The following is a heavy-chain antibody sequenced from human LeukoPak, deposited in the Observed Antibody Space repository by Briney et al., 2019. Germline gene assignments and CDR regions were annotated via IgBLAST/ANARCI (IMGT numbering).Heavy chain of an antibody. D-gene: IGHD3-3*02. CDR1: GGSISSGGYY. Sequence: SQTLSLTCTVSGGSISSGGYYWSWIRQHPGKGREWIGYIYYSGSTYYNPSLKSRVTISVDTSKNQFSLKLSSVTAADTAVYYCARDRIFGVSYYGMDVWGQGTTVTVSS. V-gene: IGHV4-31*03. J-gene: IGHJ6*02. CDR3: ARDRIFGVSYYGMDV. CDR2: IYYSGST.